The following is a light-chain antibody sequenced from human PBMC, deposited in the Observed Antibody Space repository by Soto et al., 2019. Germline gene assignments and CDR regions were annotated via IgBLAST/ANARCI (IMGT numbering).Light chain of an antibody. J-gene: IGKJ2*01. CDR1: QSVSSSS. V-gene: IGKV3-20*01. Sequence: EIVLTQSPGTLSLSPGERATLSCRASQSVSSSSLAWYQQKPGQAPRLLIYGASSRATCIPDRFSGSGSGTDFTLPISRVEPEDFAVYYCQQYGSSPPMYTFGQGTKMEIK. CDR2: GAS. CDR3: QQYGSSPPMYT.